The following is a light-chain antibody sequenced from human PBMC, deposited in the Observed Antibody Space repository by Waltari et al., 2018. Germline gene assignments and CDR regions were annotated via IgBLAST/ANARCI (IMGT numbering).Light chain of an antibody. V-gene: IGLV2-23*02. J-gene: IGLJ1*01. CDR1: TSDVGSYNL. CDR3: CSYAGSGTYV. CDR2: EVI. Sequence: QSALTQPASVSGTPGQSITISCTGTTSDVGSYNLVSWYQQHPGEAPKLMICEVIKRPPGVSNRFSGSKSGSTASLTISGLQPEDEADYYCCSYAGSGTYVFGTGTKVTVL.